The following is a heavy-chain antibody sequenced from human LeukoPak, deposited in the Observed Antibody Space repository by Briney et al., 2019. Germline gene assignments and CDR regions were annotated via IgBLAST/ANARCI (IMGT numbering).Heavy chain of an antibody. Sequence: SQTLSLTCAISGDSVSSNSVAWNWIRQSPSRGLEWLGRTYYRSKWYNDYAVSVKGRITINPDTSKNQFSLQLNSVTPEDTAVYYCARDHCSGGSCHCRFDYWGQGTLVTVSS. CDR1: GDSVSSNSVA. CDR2: TYYRSKWYN. V-gene: IGHV6-1*01. J-gene: IGHJ4*02. D-gene: IGHD2-15*01. CDR3: ARDHCSGGSCHCRFDY.